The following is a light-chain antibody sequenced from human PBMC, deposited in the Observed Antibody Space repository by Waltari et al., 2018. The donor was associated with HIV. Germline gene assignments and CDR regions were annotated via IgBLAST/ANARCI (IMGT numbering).Light chain of an antibody. CDR1: QDIGNY. CDR3: QQYDILPRIT. V-gene: IGKV1-33*01. CDR2: DAS. J-gene: IGKJ3*01. Sequence: SASAGDRVTITCQASQDIGNYLNWYQQKPGNAPKLLIYDASNLQTGVPSRFSGSGSGTNFTFTIASLHPEDVGTYYCQQYDILPRITFGPGTKVDIK.